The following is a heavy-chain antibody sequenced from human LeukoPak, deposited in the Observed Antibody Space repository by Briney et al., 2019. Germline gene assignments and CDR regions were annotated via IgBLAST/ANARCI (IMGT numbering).Heavy chain of an antibody. Sequence: ASVKVSCKVSGYTLTELSMHWVRQAPGKGLEWMGSFDPKDGETIYAQKFQGRVTMTEDTSTDTAYMELSSLRSEDTAVYYCARDSFPVLRFLVGFDYWGQGTLVTVSS. V-gene: IGHV1-24*01. CDR1: GYTLTELS. CDR2: FDPKDGET. CDR3: ARDSFPVLRFLVGFDY. J-gene: IGHJ4*02. D-gene: IGHD3-3*01.